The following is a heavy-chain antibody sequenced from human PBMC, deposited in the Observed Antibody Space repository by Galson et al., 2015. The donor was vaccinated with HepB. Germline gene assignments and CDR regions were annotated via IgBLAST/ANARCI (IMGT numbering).Heavy chain of an antibody. J-gene: IGHJ4*02. V-gene: IGHV3-30*02. D-gene: IGHD3-22*01. CDR3: VKGHRGGLYDSSGYLYGYYFDY. CDR2: TRYDGNNE. Sequence: SLRLSCAASGFTFSSYGMHWVRQAPGKGLEWVAFTRYDGNNEYYADSVKGRFTIPRDNSKNTLYLQMSSLRAEDTAVYYCVKGHRGGLYDSSGYLYGYYFDYWGQGTLVTVSS. CDR1: GFTFSSYG.